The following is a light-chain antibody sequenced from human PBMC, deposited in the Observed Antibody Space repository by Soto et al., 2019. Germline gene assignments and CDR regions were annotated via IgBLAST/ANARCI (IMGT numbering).Light chain of an antibody. CDR2: GAS. V-gene: IGKV3-20*01. CDR3: QQYETSPFT. J-gene: IGKJ4*01. CDR1: QSVDSSH. Sequence: EIVLRQSPGTLSLSPGERATLSCRASQSVDSSHLAWYQHRPGRAPRLLVYGASRRATGVPDRFSGSGSGTHFTLSIRRLESEDFAVYYCQQYETSPFTFGGGTKVDIK.